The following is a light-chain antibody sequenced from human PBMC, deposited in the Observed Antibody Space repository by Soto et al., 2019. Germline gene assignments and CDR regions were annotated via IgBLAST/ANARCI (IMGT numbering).Light chain of an antibody. CDR3: QQRSNWPIT. Sequence: DIVLTQSPGTLSLSPGERATLSCRASQSVRSSYLAWYQQNAGQAPRLLIYDASSRATGIPARFSGSGSGTDFTLTIGIREPEDFAVYYCQQRSNWPITFGQGTRLEIK. V-gene: IGKV3D-20*02. CDR1: QSVRSSY. CDR2: DAS. J-gene: IGKJ5*01.